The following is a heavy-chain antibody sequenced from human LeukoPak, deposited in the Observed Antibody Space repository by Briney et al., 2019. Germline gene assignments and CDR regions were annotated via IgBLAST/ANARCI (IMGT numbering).Heavy chain of an antibody. Sequence: GGSLRLSCAASGFTFSSHGMNWVRQTPGKGLEWVSGIGGSGGFITYYADSVKGRFTISRDNAKNSLYLQMNSLRAEDTAVYYCAELGITMIGGVWGKGTTVTISS. CDR2: IGGSGGFIT. CDR1: GFTFSSHG. J-gene: IGHJ6*04. D-gene: IGHD3-10*02. CDR3: AELGITMIGGV. V-gene: IGHV3-23*01.